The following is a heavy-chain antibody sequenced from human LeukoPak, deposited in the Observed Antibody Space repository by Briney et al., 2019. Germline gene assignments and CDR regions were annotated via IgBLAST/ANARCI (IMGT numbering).Heavy chain of an antibody. CDR1: GFTFSTYW. Sequence: GGSLRLSCAASGFTFSTYWMSGVRQARGKGLEWVANIKQDGSEKYYVDSVKGPFTISRDNAKNSLYLQMNRLRAEDTAVYYCARIGLGYCSSTSCPSWFDPWGQGTLVTVSS. J-gene: IGHJ5*02. CDR2: IKQDGSEK. D-gene: IGHD2-2*01. CDR3: ARIGLGYCSSTSCPSWFDP. V-gene: IGHV3-7*03.